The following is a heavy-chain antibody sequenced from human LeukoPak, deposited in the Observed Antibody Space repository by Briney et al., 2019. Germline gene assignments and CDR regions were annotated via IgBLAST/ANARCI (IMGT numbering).Heavy chain of an antibody. CDR1: GFTFSSYA. CDR3: ARDGISLVVVPAATLGWFDP. Sequence: PGGSLRLSCAASGFTFSSYAMSWVRQAPGKGLEWVSYISSSSSTIYYADSVKGRFTISRDNAKNSLYLQMNSLRAEDTAVYYCARDGISLVVVPAATLGWFDPWGQGTLVTVSS. CDR2: ISSSSSTI. D-gene: IGHD2-2*01. J-gene: IGHJ5*02. V-gene: IGHV3-48*04.